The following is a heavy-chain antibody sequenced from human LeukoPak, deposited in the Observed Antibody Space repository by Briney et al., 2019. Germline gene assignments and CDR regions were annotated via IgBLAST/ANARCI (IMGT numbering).Heavy chain of an antibody. J-gene: IGHJ4*02. Sequence: PGGSLTLSRAASGFTVSSYGMHWVRHAPGKGVEWVAFIRYDGSNKYYADSVKARYTTSRHNPKNSLYLHMNSASAEHAALFLCGMKGEEDSGYGHFDYWGQGTLVTVSS. CDR3: GMKGEEDSGYGHFDY. CDR2: IRYDGSNK. CDR1: GFTVSSYG. D-gene: IGHD5-12*01. V-gene: IGHV3-30*02.